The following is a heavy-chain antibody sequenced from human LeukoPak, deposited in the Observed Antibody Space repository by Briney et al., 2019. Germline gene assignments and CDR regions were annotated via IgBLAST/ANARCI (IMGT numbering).Heavy chain of an antibody. J-gene: IGHJ1*01. Sequence: SVRVSCAASGGTFCSYAISWVRQAPGEGLEWVGRIFPIFGIINYAQKFQGRVTITADKSTSTAYMELRRLRSEDTAVYYCETRAAIGGDRVEYFQHWGQGTLVTVSS. CDR1: GGTFCSYA. CDR2: IFPIFGII. V-gene: IGHV1-69*10. D-gene: IGHD2-21*02. CDR3: ETRAAIGGDRVEYFQH.